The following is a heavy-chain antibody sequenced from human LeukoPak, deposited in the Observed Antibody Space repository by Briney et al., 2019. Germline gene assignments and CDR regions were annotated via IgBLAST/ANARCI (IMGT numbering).Heavy chain of an antibody. CDR3: ARRFAAAGDYYYYGMDV. Sequence: PSETLSLTCTVSGGSISSYYWSWIRQPPGKGLEWIGYIYYSGSTNYNPSLKSRVTISVDTSKNQFSLKLSSVTAADTAMYYCARRFAAAGDYYYYGMDVWGQGTTVTVSS. CDR1: GGSISSYY. J-gene: IGHJ6*02. D-gene: IGHD6-13*01. CDR2: IYYSGST. V-gene: IGHV4-59*01.